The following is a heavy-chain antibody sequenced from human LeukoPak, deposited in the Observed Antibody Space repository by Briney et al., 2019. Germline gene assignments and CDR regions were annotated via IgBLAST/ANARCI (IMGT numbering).Heavy chain of an antibody. CDR2: ISHSGST. J-gene: IGHJ4*02. V-gene: IGHV4-34*01. D-gene: IGHD5-18*01. Sequence: SETLSLTCAVYGGSFSGYYWSWVRQPPGKGLEWIGEISHSGSTNYNPSLESRVTISVDTSKNQFSLKLTSVTAADTAVYYCAILTNGYGYFGYWGQGTLVTVSS. CDR1: GGSFSGYY. CDR3: AILTNGYGYFGY.